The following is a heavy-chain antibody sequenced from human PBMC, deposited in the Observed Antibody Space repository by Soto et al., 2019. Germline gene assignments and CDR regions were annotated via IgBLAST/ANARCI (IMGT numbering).Heavy chain of an antibody. CDR1: GGSISSSSYY. CDR2: IYYSGST. D-gene: IGHD3-9*01. Sequence: QLQLQESGPGLVKPSETLSLTCTVSGGSISSSSYYWGWIRQPPGKGLEWIGSIYYSGSTYYNPSLKSRVTISVDPSKNPFSLKLSSVTAGGTAVYYCARLPHYYDILTGYFSPGWFDPWGQGTLVTVSS. J-gene: IGHJ5*02. V-gene: IGHV4-39*01. CDR3: ARLPHYYDILTGYFSPGWFDP.